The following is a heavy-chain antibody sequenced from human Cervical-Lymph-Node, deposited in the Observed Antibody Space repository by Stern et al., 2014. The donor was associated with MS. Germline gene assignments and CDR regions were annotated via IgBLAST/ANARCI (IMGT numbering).Heavy chain of an antibody. D-gene: IGHD3-3*01. Sequence: VQLVESGAEARAPGASMKVSCKASGYIFTDYYLHWVRQAPGQGLEWVGRINPDSGGANYAHDFPGKVTMTKDTAIHPALMELGWLGSADTAVYYCARGSGTAYDLRGDYWGQGTLVTVSS. CDR3: ARGSGTAYDLRGDY. V-gene: IGHV1-2*06. CDR1: GYIFTDYY. CDR2: INPDSGGA. J-gene: IGHJ4*01.